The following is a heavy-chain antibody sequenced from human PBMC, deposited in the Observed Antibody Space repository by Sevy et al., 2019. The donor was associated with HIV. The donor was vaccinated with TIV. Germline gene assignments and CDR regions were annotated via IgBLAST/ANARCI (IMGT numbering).Heavy chain of an antibody. J-gene: IGHJ5*02. V-gene: IGHV3-48*03. CDR3: VRNGGAYDTGFDP. Sequence: GGSLRLSCTASGFTFSSYDMNWVRQAPGKGLEWVSKISSSGSSIYYADSVKGRFTISRDNAKNSLNLQMNSLRAEDTALYYCVRNGGAYDTGFDPWGQGNLVTVSS. CDR1: GFTFSSYD. D-gene: IGHD3-22*01. CDR2: ISSSGSSI.